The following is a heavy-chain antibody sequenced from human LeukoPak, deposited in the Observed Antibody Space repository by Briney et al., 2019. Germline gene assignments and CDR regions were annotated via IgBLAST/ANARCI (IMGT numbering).Heavy chain of an antibody. Sequence: SETLSLTCTVSGGSISSSSYYWGWIRQPPGKGLEWIGSIYYSGSTYYNPSLKSRVTISVDTSKNQFSLKLSSVTAADTAVYYCARGWRGYSYGGWFDPWGQGTLVTVSS. J-gene: IGHJ5*02. CDR1: GGSISSSSYY. D-gene: IGHD5-18*01. CDR3: ARGWRGYSYGGWFDP. CDR2: IYYSGST. V-gene: IGHV4-39*07.